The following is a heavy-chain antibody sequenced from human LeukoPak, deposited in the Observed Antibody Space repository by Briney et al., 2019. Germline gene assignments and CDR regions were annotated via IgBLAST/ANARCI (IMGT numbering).Heavy chain of an antibody. V-gene: IGHV4-4*02. CDR1: GGSISSTNW. J-gene: IGHJ4*02. CDR3: VRDLWGAGGTQY. D-gene: IGHD6-13*01. Sequence: SGTLSLTCGVSGGSISSTNWWTWVRQPPGEGLEWIGEVHLSGRTNYNPSLESRVTMSVDMSENHISLKLTSVTAADTAVYYCVRDLWGAGGTQYWGQGTQVIVSS. CDR2: VHLSGRT.